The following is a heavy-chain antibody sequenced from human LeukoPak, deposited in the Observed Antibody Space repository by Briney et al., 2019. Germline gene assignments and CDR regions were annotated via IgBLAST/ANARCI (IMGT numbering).Heavy chain of an antibody. D-gene: IGHD6-13*01. CDR3: ARTATDTGEFDY. Sequence: PGGSLRLSCAASGLTFSSYSMNWVRQAPGKGLECVSSISSSSSSIYYADSVKGRFTISRDDAKNSLYLQMNSLRAEDTAVYYCARTATDTGEFDYWGQGTLVTVSS. CDR2: ISSSSSSI. J-gene: IGHJ4*02. CDR1: GLTFSSYS. V-gene: IGHV3-21*01.